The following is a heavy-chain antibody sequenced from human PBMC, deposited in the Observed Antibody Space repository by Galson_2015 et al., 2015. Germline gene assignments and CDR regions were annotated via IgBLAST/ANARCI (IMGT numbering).Heavy chain of an antibody. CDR3: ARSPAGYDFWSGYYYFDY. V-gene: IGHV1-18*01. J-gene: IGHJ4*02. D-gene: IGHD3-3*01. CDR1: GYTFTSYG. CDR2: ISAYNGNT. Sequence: SVKVSCKASGYTFTSYGISWVRQAPGQGLEWMGWISAYNGNTNYAQKLQGRVTMTTDTSTSTAYMELRSLRSDDTAVYYCARSPAGYDFWSGYYYFDYWGQGTLVTVSS.